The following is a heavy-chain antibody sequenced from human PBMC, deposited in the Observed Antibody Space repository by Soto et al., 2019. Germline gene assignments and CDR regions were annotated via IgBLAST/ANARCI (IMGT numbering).Heavy chain of an antibody. CDR2: IYTSGST. CDR3: AREGAPPGWYYDFWSGYYNRRPNYYYGMDV. Sequence: SETLSLTCTVSGGSISSYYWSWIRQPAGKGLEWIGRIYTSGSTNYNPSLKGRVTMSVDTSKNQFSLKLSSVTAADTAVYYCAREGAPPGWYYDFWSGYYNRRPNYYYGMDVWGQGTTVTVSS. J-gene: IGHJ6*02. V-gene: IGHV4-4*07. D-gene: IGHD3-3*01. CDR1: GGSISSYY.